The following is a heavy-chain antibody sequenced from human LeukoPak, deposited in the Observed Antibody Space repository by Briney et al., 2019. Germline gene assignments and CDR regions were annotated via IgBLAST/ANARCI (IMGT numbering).Heavy chain of an antibody. D-gene: IGHD2-2*01. CDR1: GFTFSSYA. CDR2: ISYDGSNK. CDR3: ARMEDPTYCSSTSCYYDY. Sequence: PGGSLRLSCAASGFTFSSYAMHWVRQAPGKGLEWVAVISYDGSNKYYADSVKGRFTISRDNSKNTLYLQMNSLRAEDTAVYYCARMEDPTYCSSTSCYYDYWGQGTLVTVSS. V-gene: IGHV3-30-3*01. J-gene: IGHJ4*02.